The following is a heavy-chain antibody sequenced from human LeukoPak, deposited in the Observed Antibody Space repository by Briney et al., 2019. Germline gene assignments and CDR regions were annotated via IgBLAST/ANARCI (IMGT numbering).Heavy chain of an antibody. J-gene: IGHJ4*02. V-gene: IGHV5-51*01. Sequence: GESLKISCKGSGYSFTTYWIAWVRQMPGKGLEWMGSIDPGDSDTRYSPSFQGQVTISADKSISTAYLQWSSLKASDSAMYYCARHGDYGDLRLDYWGQGTLVTVSS. D-gene: IGHD4-17*01. CDR1: GYSFTTYW. CDR3: ARHGDYGDLRLDY. CDR2: IDPGDSDT.